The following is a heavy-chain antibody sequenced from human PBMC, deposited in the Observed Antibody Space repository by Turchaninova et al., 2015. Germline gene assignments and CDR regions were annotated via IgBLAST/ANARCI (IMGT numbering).Heavy chain of an antibody. V-gene: IGHV4-34*01. D-gene: IGHD2-15*01. CDR3: ARVEDTEGYYFXX. CDR1: GGSFSGYY. CDR2: INHRGST. J-gene: IGHJ4*02. Sequence: QVQLQQWGAGLLKPSETLSLTCAVYGGSFSGYYWSWIRQPPGKGLEWIGEINHRGSTNYNPSLKRRVTXSXDTSKNQFXXKLXXXTAADTAVXXCARVEDTEGYYFXXWGQGXLVTVSS.